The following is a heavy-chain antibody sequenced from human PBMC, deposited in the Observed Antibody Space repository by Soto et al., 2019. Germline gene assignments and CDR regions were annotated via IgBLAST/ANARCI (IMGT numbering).Heavy chain of an antibody. V-gene: IGHV1-69*12. D-gene: IGHD3-22*01. Sequence: QVQLVQSGAEVKKPGSSVKVSCKASGGTFSSYAITWVRQAPGQGLEWMGGIIPIFGTANYAQKFQGRVTITADESPRTPYMGLGHLGSWGTAVYYCASGGRGDLGSYYYLGYDVWGQGAKGTVSP. CDR2: IIPIFGTA. J-gene: IGHJ6*01. CDR3: ASGGRGDLGSYYYLGYDV. CDR1: GGTFSSYA.